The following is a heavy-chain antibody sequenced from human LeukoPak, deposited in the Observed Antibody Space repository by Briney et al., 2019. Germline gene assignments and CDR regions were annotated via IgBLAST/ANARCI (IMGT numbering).Heavy chain of an antibody. CDR2: IYSGGST. D-gene: IGHD3-16*01. CDR3: ARGWIMVSFGGVYDFDI. CDR1: GFSISSNY. Sequence: PGGSLRLSCAASGFSISSNYISWVRQAPGKGLEWVSVIYSGGSTFFADTVKGRFIISRDKSKNPMYLQMNSLSAEDTAVYYCARGWIMVSFGGVYDFDIWGQGTMVTVSS. J-gene: IGHJ3*02. V-gene: IGHV3-53*01.